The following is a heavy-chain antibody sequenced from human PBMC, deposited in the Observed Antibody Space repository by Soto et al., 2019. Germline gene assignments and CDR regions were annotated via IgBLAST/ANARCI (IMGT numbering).Heavy chain of an antibody. CDR3: ASGHYDFWSGYFATIDS. V-gene: IGHV4-59*08. J-gene: IGHJ4*02. CDR1: GGSISNYY. Sequence: SETLSLTCTVSGGSISNYYWSWIRQPPGKGLEWIGYIHYSGSTKYNPSLKSRVTISADTSKNQFSLKLSSVTAADAAVYYCASGHYDFWSGYFATIDSWGQGTLVTVPS. D-gene: IGHD3-3*01. CDR2: IHYSGST.